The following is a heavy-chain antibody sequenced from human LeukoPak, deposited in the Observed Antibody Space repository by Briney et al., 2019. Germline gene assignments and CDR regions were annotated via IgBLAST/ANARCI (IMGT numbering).Heavy chain of an antibody. Sequence: SETLSLTCTVSGGSISSYYWRWIRQPPGKGLEWIGYIYYSGSTNYNPSLKSRVTISVDTSKSQFSLKLSSVTAADTAVYYCASNGYSSGWYGTFDYWGQGTLVTVSS. D-gene: IGHD6-19*01. CDR2: IYYSGST. CDR3: ASNGYSSGWYGTFDY. J-gene: IGHJ4*02. V-gene: IGHV4-59*01. CDR1: GGSISSYY.